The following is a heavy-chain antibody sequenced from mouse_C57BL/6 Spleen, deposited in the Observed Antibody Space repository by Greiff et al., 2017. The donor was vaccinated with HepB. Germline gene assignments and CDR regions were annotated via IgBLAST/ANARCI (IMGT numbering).Heavy chain of an antibody. V-gene: IGHV1-61*01. CDR1: GYTFTSYW. Sequence: QVQLKQPGAELVRPGSSVKLSCKASGYTFTSYWMDWVKQRPGQGLEWIGNIYPSDSETHYNQKFKDKATLTVDKSSSTAYMQLSSLTSEDSAVYYCARMVSSVMDYWGQGTSVTVSS. D-gene: IGHD3-2*02. J-gene: IGHJ4*01. CDR2: IYPSDSET. CDR3: ARMVSSVMDY.